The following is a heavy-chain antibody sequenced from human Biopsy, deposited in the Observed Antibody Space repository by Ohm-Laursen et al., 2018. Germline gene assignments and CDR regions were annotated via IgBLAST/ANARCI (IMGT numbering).Heavy chain of an antibody. CDR1: GFTFSSYA. CDR2: INTSGGST. Sequence: SLRLSCAASGFTFSSYAMTWVRQAPGKGLEWVSVINTSGGSTHYAVSVKGRFTISRDNSKNTLYLRMNSLRAEDTALYYCARGGQGGFLEWLFIGWGQGTLVTVSS. D-gene: IGHD3-3*01. V-gene: IGHV3-23*01. J-gene: IGHJ4*02. CDR3: ARGGQGGFLEWLFIG.